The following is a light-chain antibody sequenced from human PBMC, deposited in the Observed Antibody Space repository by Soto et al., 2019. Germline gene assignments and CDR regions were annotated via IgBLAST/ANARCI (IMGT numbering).Light chain of an antibody. V-gene: IGKV3-11*01. CDR3: QQRSNGPAYT. Sequence: EIVLTQSPATLSLSPGERATLSCRASQSISSFLAWYQQKPGQAPRLLIYASSNRATGIPARFSGSGSGTDYTLPISSLEPEDFAVYYCQQRSNGPAYTFGQGTKLEIK. CDR2: ASS. CDR1: QSISSF. J-gene: IGKJ2*01.